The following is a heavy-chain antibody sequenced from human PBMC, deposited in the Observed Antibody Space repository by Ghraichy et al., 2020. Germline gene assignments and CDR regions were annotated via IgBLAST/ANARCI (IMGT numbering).Heavy chain of an antibody. Sequence: GSLRLSCAASGFTVSSNYMSWVRQAPGKGLEWVSVIYSGGSTYYADSVKGRFTISRHNSKNTLYLQMNSLRAEDTAVYYCARGPAYGDPPFDYWGQGTLVTVSS. CDR2: IYSGGST. V-gene: IGHV3-53*04. J-gene: IGHJ4*02. CDR1: GFTVSSNY. CDR3: ARGPAYGDPPFDY. D-gene: IGHD4-17*01.